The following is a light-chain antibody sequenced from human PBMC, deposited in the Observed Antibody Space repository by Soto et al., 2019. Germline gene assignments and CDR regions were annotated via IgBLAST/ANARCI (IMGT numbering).Light chain of an antibody. J-gene: IGKJ3*01. CDR1: QSVSSSY. CDR2: GAS. CDR3: QQYGSSVT. Sequence: EIVLTQSPGTLSLSPGERATLSCRASQSVSSSYFACYQQKPGQPPRLLIYGASSRATGISDRFSGSGSAKVFTLIISRLEPEVFAVYYCQQYGSSVTFGPGTKVDIK. V-gene: IGKV3-20*01.